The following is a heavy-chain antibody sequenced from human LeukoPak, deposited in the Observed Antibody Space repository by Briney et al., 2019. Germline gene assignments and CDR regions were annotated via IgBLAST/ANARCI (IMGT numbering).Heavy chain of an antibody. CDR3: ARWGNVAAAIGLEKYYFDY. CDR2: PYQRSKQYR. Sequence: LSVTCVISVYSLPSYFVLWMYPTPSPSGGLVWLGNPYQRSKQYRGSPQDLKDRITINPDTSKNQFSLQLNSVAPEDTAVYYCARWGNVAAAIGLEKYYFDYWGQGTLVTVSS. J-gene: IGHJ4*02. V-gene: IGHV6-1*01. D-gene: IGHD2-2*02. CDR1: VYSLPSYFVL.